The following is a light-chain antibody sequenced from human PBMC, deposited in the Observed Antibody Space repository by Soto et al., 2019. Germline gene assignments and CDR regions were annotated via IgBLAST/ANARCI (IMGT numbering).Light chain of an antibody. V-gene: IGLV2-8*01. J-gene: IGLJ1*01. CDR1: SSDFGGYNY. CDR3: RSYPGSINV. CDR2: EVN. Sequence: QSVLTQPPSASGSPGHSVAISCTGTSSDFGGYNYVSWYQQHPGNAPKLMIYEVNKRPSGVPDRYSGSKSGNTASLTVYGHQAEDEADYYCRSYPGSINVFGTGTTLTVL.